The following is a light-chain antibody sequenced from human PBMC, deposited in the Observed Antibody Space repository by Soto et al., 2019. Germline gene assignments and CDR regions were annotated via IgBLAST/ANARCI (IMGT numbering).Light chain of an antibody. CDR2: DAS. CDR1: QSVGKY. V-gene: IGKV3D-15*01. J-gene: IGKJ4*01. Sequence: ELVMTQSPATLSLSPGERATLSCRASQSVGKYLVWYQQKPGQAPRLLIYDASNRATGIPARFSGSGSGTEFTLTISSLQSEDVGVYYCQQYDNWPPKTFGGGTKVDIK. CDR3: QQYDNWPPKT.